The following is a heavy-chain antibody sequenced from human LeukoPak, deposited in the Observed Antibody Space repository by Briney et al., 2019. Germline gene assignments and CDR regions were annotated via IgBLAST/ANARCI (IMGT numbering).Heavy chain of an antibody. D-gene: IGHD6-19*01. V-gene: IGHV3-33*01. CDR2: IRYDGSNK. CDR3: ARGFLKYSSGWYGDY. Sequence: GGSLRLSCAASGFTFSSYVMQWVRQAPGKGLEWVAIIRYDGSNKYSADSVKGRFTISRDNSENTLYLQMNSLRAEDTAVYYCARGFLKYSSGWYGDYWGQGTLVTVSS. J-gene: IGHJ4*02. CDR1: GFTFSSYV.